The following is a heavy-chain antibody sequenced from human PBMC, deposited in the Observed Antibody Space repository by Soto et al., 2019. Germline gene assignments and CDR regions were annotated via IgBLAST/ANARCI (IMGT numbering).Heavy chain of an antibody. CDR3: AKDGYFDTYYFDH. CDR1: RFTFSRYA. D-gene: IGHD3-22*01. Sequence: QVQLVESGGGVVQPGRSLRLSCAASRFTFSRYAMHWVRQAPGKGLEWVAVISYDGRQKHYVDSVKGRFNISRDESDNTLYLQMSSLRPEDTAVYYCAKDGYFDTYYFDHWGQGTLVTVSS. CDR2: ISYDGRQK. V-gene: IGHV3-30*04. J-gene: IGHJ4*02.